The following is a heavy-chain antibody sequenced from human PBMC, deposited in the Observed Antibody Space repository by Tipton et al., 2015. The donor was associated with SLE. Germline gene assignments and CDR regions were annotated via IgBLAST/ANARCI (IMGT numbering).Heavy chain of an antibody. V-gene: IGHV4-39*07. CDR3: ARSWIQLQGFDP. CDR1: GGSISSSSDY. J-gene: IGHJ5*02. Sequence: TLSLTCTVSGGSISSSSDYWGWIRQPPGKGLEWIGSIIYSGSTNYNPSLKSRVTISVDTSKNQFSLKLSSVTAADTAVYYCARSWIQLQGFDPWGQGTLVTVSS. CDR2: IIYSGST. D-gene: IGHD5-18*01.